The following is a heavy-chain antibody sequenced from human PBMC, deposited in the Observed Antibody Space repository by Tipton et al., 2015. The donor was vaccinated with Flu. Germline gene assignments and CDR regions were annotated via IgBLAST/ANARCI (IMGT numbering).Heavy chain of an antibody. CDR2: IYYSGNT. CDR3: ATLLFRSAFDI. CDR1: GGSISSSSYY. J-gene: IGHJ3*02. Sequence: TLSLTCTVSGGSISSSSYYWGWIRQPPGKGLEWIGSIYYSGNTYYNPSLKSRVTISVDTSKNQFSLKLSSVTAADTAVYYCATLLFRSAFDIWGQGTMVTVSS. D-gene: IGHD2-21*02. V-gene: IGHV4-39*07.